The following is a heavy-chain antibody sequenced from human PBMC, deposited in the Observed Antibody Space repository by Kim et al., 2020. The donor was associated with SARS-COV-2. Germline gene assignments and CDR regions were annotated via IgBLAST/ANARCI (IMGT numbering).Heavy chain of an antibody. Sequence: GDTFYADSVKGRFTISGDASKNTVFLHMNSLRAEDTAVYYCARLPWWDLGYWGQGTLVTVSS. V-gene: IGHV3-53*01. CDR3: ARLPWWDLGY. CDR2: GDT. J-gene: IGHJ4*02. D-gene: IGHD2-15*01.